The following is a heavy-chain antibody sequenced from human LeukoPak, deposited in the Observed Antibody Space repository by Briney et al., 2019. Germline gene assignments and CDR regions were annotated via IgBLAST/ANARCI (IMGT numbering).Heavy chain of an antibody. CDR3: ARGRRYDFWSGYTRINWFDP. J-gene: IGHJ5*02. CDR2: INNSGST. D-gene: IGHD3-3*01. V-gene: IGHV4-34*01. Sequence: PSETLSLTWAVYGGSFSVYYWSWIRQPPGKGLEWIGEINNSGSTNYNPSLKSRVTISVDTSKNQFSLKLSSVTAADTAVYYCARGRRYDFWSGYTRINWFDPWGQGTLVTVSS. CDR1: GGSFSVYY.